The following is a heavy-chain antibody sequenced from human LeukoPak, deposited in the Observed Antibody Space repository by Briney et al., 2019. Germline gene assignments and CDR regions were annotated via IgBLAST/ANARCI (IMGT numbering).Heavy chain of an antibody. V-gene: IGHV4-34*01. CDR2: INHSGST. D-gene: IGHD3-22*01. CDR1: GGSFSGYY. CDR3: ARAFHYDSSGYHFDY. Sequence: SETLSLTCAVYGGSFSGYYWSWIRQPPGKGLEWIGEINHSGSTNYNPSLKSRVTISVDTSKNQFSLKLSSVTAADTAVYYCARAFHYDSSGYHFDYWGQGTLVTVSS. J-gene: IGHJ4*02.